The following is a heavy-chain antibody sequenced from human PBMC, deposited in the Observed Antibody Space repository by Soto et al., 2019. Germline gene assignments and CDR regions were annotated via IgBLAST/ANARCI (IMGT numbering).Heavy chain of an antibody. D-gene: IGHD2-21*02. V-gene: IGHV4-31*03. CDR2: IYYSGST. J-gene: IGHJ6*03. Sequence: SATLSLTCTVSGGSISSGGYYWSWIRQHPGKGLEWIGYIYYSGSTYYNPSLKSRVTISVDTSKNQFSLKLSSVTAADTAVYYCAGPRTVNQSHHRDYYYYYMDVWGKGTTVTVSS. CDR1: GGSISSGGYY. CDR3: AGPRTVNQSHHRDYYYYYMDV.